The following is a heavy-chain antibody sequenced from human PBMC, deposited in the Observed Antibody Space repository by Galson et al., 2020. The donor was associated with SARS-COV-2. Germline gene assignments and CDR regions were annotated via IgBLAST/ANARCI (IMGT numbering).Heavy chain of an antibody. Sequence: GGSLRLSCAASGFTFDDYAMHWVRQAPGKGLEWVSGISWNSGSIGYADSVKGRFTISRDNAKNSLYLQMNSLRAEDTALYYCAKDKGYDFWSGFNYFDYWGQGTLVTVSS. CDR3: AKDKGYDFWSGFNYFDY. V-gene: IGHV3-9*01. CDR1: GFTFDDYA. D-gene: IGHD3-3*01. CDR2: ISWNSGSI. J-gene: IGHJ4*02.